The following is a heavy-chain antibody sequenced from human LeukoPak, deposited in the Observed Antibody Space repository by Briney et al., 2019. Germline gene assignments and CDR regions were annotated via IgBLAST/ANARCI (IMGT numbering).Heavy chain of an antibody. J-gene: IGHJ4*02. V-gene: IGHV3-53*01. D-gene: IGHD2-15*01. CDR3: ARGGYPQFSDY. CDR2: IYSGGST. Sequence: AGGSLRLSCAASPFTSSSYAMSWVRQAPGKGLEWVSVIYSGGSTYYADSVKGRFTISRDNSKNTLYLQMNSLRAEDTAVYYCARGGYPQFSDYWGQGTLVTVSS. CDR1: PFTSSSYA.